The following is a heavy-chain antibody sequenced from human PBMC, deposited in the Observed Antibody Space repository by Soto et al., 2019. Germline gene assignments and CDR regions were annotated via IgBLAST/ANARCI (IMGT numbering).Heavy chain of an antibody. CDR3: AGVGQWLVQGYYYYYMDV. CDR2: IYYSGST. V-gene: IGHV4-59*08. CDR1: GGSISSYY. Sequence: PSETLSLTCTVSGGSISSYYWSWIRQPPGKGLEWIGYIYYSGSTNYNPSLKSRVTISVDTSKNQFSLKLSSVTAADTAVYYCAGVGQWLVQGYYYYYMDVWGKGTTVTVSS. J-gene: IGHJ6*03. D-gene: IGHD6-19*01.